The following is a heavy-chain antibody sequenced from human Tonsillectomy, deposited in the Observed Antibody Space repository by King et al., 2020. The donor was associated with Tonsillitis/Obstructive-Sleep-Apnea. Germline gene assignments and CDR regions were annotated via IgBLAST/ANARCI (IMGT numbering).Heavy chain of an antibody. CDR3: VIDDKDGRHLDF. Sequence: VQLVESGAEVKKPGASVKVSCKASGYTFTRNYVHWVRQAPGQGPEWMGIINPSDGITTYAQKFQGRVTMTRDTYTSTVNMELRSLSSEDTAGYCCVIDDKDGRHLDFWGQGSMVSVSS. V-gene: IGHV1-46*01. CDR2: INPSDGIT. CDR1: GYTFTRNY. D-gene: IGHD2-15*01. J-gene: IGHJ4*02.